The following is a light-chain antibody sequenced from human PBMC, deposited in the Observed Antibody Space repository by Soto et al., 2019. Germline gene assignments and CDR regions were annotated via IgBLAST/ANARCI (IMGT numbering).Light chain of an antibody. Sequence: DIQMTQSPASVSASVGDRVTITCRASQGVSSWLAWYQKKPGKAPKLLIYAASSLQSGVPSRFSGSGSGTDFALTLGSLQPEDFATYYCQQANSFPFTFAPGTKLDIK. CDR3: QQANSFPFT. CDR2: AAS. J-gene: IGKJ3*01. V-gene: IGKV1D-12*01. CDR1: QGVSSW.